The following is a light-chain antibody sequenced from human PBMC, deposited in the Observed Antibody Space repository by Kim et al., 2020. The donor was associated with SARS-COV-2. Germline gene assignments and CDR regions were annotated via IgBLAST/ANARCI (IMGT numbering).Light chain of an antibody. J-gene: IGKJ4*01. CDR1: QSVSSS. CDR2: DAS. V-gene: IGKV3-11*01. Sequence: STGERVTLSCWASQSVSSSLAWYQQKPGQAPRLLIYDASNRATGIPARFSGSGSGTDFTLTITSLEPEDFAVYYCQQRSNWPLVTFGGGTKVDIK. CDR3: QQRSNWPLVT.